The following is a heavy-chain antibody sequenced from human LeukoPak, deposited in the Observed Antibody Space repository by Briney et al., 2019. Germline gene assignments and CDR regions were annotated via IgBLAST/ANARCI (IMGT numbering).Heavy chain of an antibody. CDR2: IYSAGDT. D-gene: IGHD3-22*01. V-gene: IGHV3-66*01. CDR3: FAGYYDSSGSYFDY. Sequence: PGGSLRLSCVASGFTVSGNYMGWVRQAPGKGLEWVSIIYSAGDTYYADFVKGRFTISRDNSKNTLYLQMNSLRAEDTAVYYCFAGYYDSSGSYFDYWGQGTLVTVSS. J-gene: IGHJ4*02. CDR1: GFTVSGNY.